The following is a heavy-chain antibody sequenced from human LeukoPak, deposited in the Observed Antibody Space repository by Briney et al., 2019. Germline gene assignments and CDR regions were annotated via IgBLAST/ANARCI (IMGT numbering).Heavy chain of an antibody. CDR1: GFTFSDFG. CDR2: IWHDGTNE. J-gene: IGHJ5*02. CDR3: AKDAPGRKAAAGGEFDP. D-gene: IGHD6-13*01. Sequence: GGSLRLSCAASGFTFSDFGMHWVRQAPGKGLEWVALIWHDGTNEYYADSVKGRFTISRDNSNYMLYLEMNSLRVEDTAVYYCAKDAPGRKAAAGGEFDPRGQGTRVIV. V-gene: IGHV3-33*06.